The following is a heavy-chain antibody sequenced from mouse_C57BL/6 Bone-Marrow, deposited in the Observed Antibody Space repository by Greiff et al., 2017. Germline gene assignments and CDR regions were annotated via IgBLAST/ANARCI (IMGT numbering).Heavy chain of an antibody. V-gene: IGHV5-15*01. J-gene: IGHJ2*01. D-gene: IGHD2-4*01. CDR3: ARQADYDVDY. CDR1: GFTFSDYG. Sequence: EVKLVESGGGLVQPGGSLKLSCAASGFTFSDYGMAWVRQAPRKGPEWVAFISNLAYSIYYADTVTGRFTISGENAKNTLYLEMSSLRSEDTAMYYCARQADYDVDYWGQGTTLTVSS. CDR2: ISNLAYSI.